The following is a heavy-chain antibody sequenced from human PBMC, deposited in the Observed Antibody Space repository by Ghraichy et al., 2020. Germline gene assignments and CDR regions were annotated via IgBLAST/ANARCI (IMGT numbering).Heavy chain of an antibody. CDR3: GRSVWDGDGSGRLNAFDI. Sequence: GESLNISCAASGFTFNYHSMAWVRQAPGRGLEWVSAISGSGTSRYYADSATGRFTISRDNSLSTVFLQLTSLRAEDTAVYYCGRSVWDGDGSGRLNAFDIWGQGTIITVSA. D-gene: IGHD2-21*02. V-gene: IGHV3-23*01. J-gene: IGHJ3*02. CDR2: ISGSGTSR. CDR1: GFTFNYHS.